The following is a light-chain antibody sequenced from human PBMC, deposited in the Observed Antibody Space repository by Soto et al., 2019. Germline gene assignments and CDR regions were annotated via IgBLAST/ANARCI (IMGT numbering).Light chain of an antibody. Sequence: QSVLTQPPSASGTPGQSVSISCSGSSSNIGINYVFWYQQLPGTAPKLLIYRNNQRPSEVPDRFSGSKSGTSASLAISGLRSEDEADYFCATWDGSLSGPWEFGRGTKLTVL. CDR1: SSNIGINY. CDR3: ATWDGSLSGPWE. V-gene: IGLV1-47*01. J-gene: IGLJ3*02. CDR2: RNN.